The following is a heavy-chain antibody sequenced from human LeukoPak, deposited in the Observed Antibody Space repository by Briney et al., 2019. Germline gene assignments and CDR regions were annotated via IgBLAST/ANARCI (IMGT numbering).Heavy chain of an antibody. CDR2: ISGSGGST. D-gene: IGHD3-16*01. CDR3: AKDLGVRNNDY. Sequence: GGSLRLPCAASGCTFSSYAMSWVRQAPGKGLEWVSAISGSGGSTYYADSVKGRFTISRDNSKNTLYLQMNSLRAEDTAVYYCAKDLGVRNNDYWGQGTLVTVSS. V-gene: IGHV3-23*01. J-gene: IGHJ4*02. CDR1: GCTFSSYA.